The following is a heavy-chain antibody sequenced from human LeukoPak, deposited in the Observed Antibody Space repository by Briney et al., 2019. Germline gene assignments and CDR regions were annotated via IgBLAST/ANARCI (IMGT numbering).Heavy chain of an antibody. D-gene: IGHD4-17*01. V-gene: IGHV4-59*05. J-gene: IGHJ4*02. Sequence: PSETLSLTCSVSGGSISSYSWSWIRQPPGKGLEWIGSIYYSGSTYYNPSLKSRVTISVDTSKNQFSLKLISVAAADTAVYYCARQVTVTTPYYFDYWGQGTLVTVSS. CDR1: GGSISSYS. CDR3: ARQVTVTTPYYFDY. CDR2: IYYSGST.